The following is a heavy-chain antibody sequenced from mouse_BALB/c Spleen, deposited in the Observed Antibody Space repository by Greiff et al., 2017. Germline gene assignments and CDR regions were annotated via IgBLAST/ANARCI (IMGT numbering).Heavy chain of an antibody. V-gene: IGHV1-54*01. D-gene: IGHD2-4*01. CDR2: INPGSGGT. CDR1: GYAFTNYL. CDR3: ARSTMITRFAD. J-gene: IGHJ3*01. Sequence: QVQLQQSGAELVRPGTSVKVSCKASGYAFTNYLIEWVKQRPGQGLEWIGVINPGSGGTNYNEKFKGKATLTADKSSSTAYMQLSSLTSDDSAVYFCARSTMITRFADWGQGTLVTVSA.